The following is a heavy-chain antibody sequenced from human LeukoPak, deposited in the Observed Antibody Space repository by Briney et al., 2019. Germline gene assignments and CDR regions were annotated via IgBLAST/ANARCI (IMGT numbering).Heavy chain of an antibody. J-gene: IGHJ4*02. Sequence: SETLSLTCSVSGGSISTTSYYWAWIRQPPGKGLEWIATIHYGVTSHYNPSLESRVTISVDTSKNHFSLLLRSVTATDTALYYCAWVYDFWSGNHGAYFDYWGQGTLVSVSS. D-gene: IGHD3-3*01. V-gene: IGHV4-39*02. CDR2: IHYGVTS. CDR1: GGSISTTSYY. CDR3: AWVYDFWSGNHGAYFDY.